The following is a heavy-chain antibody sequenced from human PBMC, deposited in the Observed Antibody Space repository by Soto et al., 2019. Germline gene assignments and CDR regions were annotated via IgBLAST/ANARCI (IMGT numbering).Heavy chain of an antibody. Sequence: SETLSLTCIVSGGSIRSSSYYWGWIRQPPGKGLEWIASMSYSGTTYHNPSLKSRVTISIDTSKKQVSLKFISVTAADTAAYYCARAYGDYSLDVWGQGTTVTVSS. CDR2: MSYSGTT. CDR3: ARAYGDYSLDV. J-gene: IGHJ6*03. D-gene: IGHD4-17*01. V-gene: IGHV4-39*01. CDR1: GGSIRSSSYY.